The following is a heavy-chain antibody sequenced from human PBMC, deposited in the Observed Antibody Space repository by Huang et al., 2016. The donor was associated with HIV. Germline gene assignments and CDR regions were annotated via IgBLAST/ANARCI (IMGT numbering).Heavy chain of an antibody. CDR1: GYSFTAYF. J-gene: IGHJ4*02. Sequence: QVQLVQSGAEVKRPGASVKVSCTASGYSFTAYFIHWVRQAPGQGLEWMGWNNPKSGVTHYALKCQGRVTMTSDTSSSTVYMELSGLRSDDTAVYYCARGHTRRDFYDSSGYDFDYWGQGTLVTVSS. D-gene: IGHD3-22*01. CDR3: ARGHTRRDFYDSSGYDFDY. V-gene: IGHV1-2*02. CDR2: NNPKSGVT.